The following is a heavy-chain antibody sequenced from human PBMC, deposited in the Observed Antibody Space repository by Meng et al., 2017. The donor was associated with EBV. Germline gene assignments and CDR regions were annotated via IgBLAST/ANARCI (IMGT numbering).Heavy chain of an antibody. V-gene: IGHV1-69*01. CDR1: GGPFRYYA. Sequence: QVQLVQSAAGVKKPGSSVKVSFNTSGGPFRYYAISWVRQAPGQGLEWLAGFLPRWGAPNYAQKFHGRVNITADESTSTHYMDLSSLRSEDTAIYYSASESGRGYTPDYWGQGTLVTVSS. CDR2: FLPRWGAP. CDR3: ASESGRGYTPDY. J-gene: IGHJ4*02. D-gene: IGHD3-10*01.